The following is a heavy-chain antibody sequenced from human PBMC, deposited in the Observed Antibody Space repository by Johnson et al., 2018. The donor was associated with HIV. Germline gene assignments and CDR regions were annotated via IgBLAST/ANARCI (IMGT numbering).Heavy chain of an antibody. V-gene: IGHV3-30*14. D-gene: IGHD6-13*01. CDR3: ANSAAGIGAFDI. CDR1: GFTFSSYA. CDR2: ISYDGSNK. Sequence: QVQLVESGGSVVQPGRSLRLSCAASGFTFSSYAMHWVRQAPGKGLEWVAVISYDGSNKYYADSVKGRFTISRDNAKNSLYLQMNSLRAEDTAVYYCANSAAGIGAFDIWGQGTMVTVSS. J-gene: IGHJ3*02.